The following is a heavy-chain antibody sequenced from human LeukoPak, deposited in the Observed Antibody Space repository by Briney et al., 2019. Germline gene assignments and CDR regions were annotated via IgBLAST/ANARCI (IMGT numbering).Heavy chain of an antibody. Sequence: SETLSLTCTVSGGSFSSSSYYWGWIRQPPGKGLEWIGRIYTSGSTNYNPSLKSRVTMSVDTSKNQFSLKLSSVTAADTAVYYCARDERQKGYTLLPVWGQGTLVTVSS. J-gene: IGHJ4*02. CDR3: ARDERQKGYTLLPV. CDR1: GGSFSSSSYY. CDR2: IYTSGST. V-gene: IGHV4-39*07. D-gene: IGHD6-13*01.